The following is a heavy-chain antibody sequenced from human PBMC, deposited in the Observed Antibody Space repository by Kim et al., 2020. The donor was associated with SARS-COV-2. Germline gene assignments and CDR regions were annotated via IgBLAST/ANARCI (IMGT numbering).Heavy chain of an antibody. Sequence: SVKVSCKASRFTFRGSTLQWVRQARGQGLEWIGWIVVGSGNKNIAQRFHERVTLTRDMSTNTAYMELSSLTSDDTAVYYCASGLYGGHSWGLGTLVTVSS. D-gene: IGHD4-17*01. CDR2: IVVGSGNK. CDR3: ASGLYGGHS. J-gene: IGHJ4*02. V-gene: IGHV1-58*01. CDR1: RFTFRGST.